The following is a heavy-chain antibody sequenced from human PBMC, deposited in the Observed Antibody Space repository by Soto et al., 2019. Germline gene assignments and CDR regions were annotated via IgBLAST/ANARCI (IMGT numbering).Heavy chain of an antibody. CDR3: ARQAGDPRGGTFDY. CDR2: NNPSGGST. CDR1: GYTFTSYY. D-gene: IGHD4-17*01. J-gene: IGHJ4*02. V-gene: IGHV1-46*01. Sequence: QVQLVQSGAEVKKPGASVKDSCKASGYTFTSYYMHWVRQAPGQGLEWMGINNPSGGSTSYAQKFQGRVTMTRDTSTITVYVELSRLRSEDTAVYSCARQAGDPRGGTFDYWGQGTLVTVS.